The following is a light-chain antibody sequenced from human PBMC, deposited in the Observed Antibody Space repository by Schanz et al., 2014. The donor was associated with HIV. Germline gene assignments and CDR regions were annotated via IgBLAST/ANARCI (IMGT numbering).Light chain of an antibody. CDR1: HNLLHSNGYNY. CDR2: LGS. J-gene: IGKJ1*01. V-gene: IGKV2-28*01. Sequence: DIVLTQSPLSQPVTPGEPASFSCRSSHNLLHSNGYNYLDWYVQKPGQSPQLLIFLGSHWASGVPDRFSGSGSGTDFTLKISRVEAEDVGVYYCMQGTHWPWTFGHGTKVEIK. CDR3: MQGTHWPWT.